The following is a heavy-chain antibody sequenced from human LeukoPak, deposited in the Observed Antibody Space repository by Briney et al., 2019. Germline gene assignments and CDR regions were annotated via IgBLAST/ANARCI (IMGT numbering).Heavy chain of an antibody. CDR1: GFTFSSYS. J-gene: IGHJ4*02. D-gene: IGHD5-18*01. V-gene: IGHV3-21*01. CDR3: AREVVIDVDTAMAFDY. CDR2: ISSSSSYT. Sequence: PGGSLRLSCAASGFTFSSYSMNWVRQAPGRGLEWVSSISSSSSYTYYADSVKGRFTISRDNAKNSLYLQMNSLRAEDTAVYYCAREVVIDVDTAMAFDYWGQGTLVTVSS.